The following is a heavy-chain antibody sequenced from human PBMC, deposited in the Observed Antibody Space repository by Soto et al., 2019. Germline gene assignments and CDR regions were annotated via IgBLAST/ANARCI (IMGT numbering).Heavy chain of an antibody. D-gene: IGHD1-1*01. CDR2: INHSGST. CDR3: AGGPETIYYYYSVMDF. V-gene: IGHV4-34*01. Sequence: TSETLSLTCAVYGGSFSGYYWSWIRQPPGKGLEWIGEINHSGSTNYNPSLKSRVTISVDTSKNQFSLKLSSVTAADTAVYYCAGGPETIYYYYSVMDFWGNGTTVTVSS. CDR1: GGSFSGYY. J-gene: IGHJ6*04.